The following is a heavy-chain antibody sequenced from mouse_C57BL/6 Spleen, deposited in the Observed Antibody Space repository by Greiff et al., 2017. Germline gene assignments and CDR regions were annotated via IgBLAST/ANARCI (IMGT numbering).Heavy chain of an antibody. D-gene: IGHD3-2*02. CDR3: ARQLRPLYAMDY. J-gene: IGHJ4*01. Sequence: VQRVESGPGPVQPSQSLSITCTVSGFSLTSYGVHWVRQSPGKGLEWLGVIWSGGSTDYNAAFISRLSISKDNSKSQVFFKMNSLQADDTAIYYCARQLRPLYAMDYWGQGTSVTVSS. CDR2: IWSGGST. CDR1: GFSLTSYG. V-gene: IGHV2-2*01.